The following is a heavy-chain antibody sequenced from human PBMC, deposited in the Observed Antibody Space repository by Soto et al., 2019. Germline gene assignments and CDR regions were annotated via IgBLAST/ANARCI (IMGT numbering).Heavy chain of an antibody. CDR3: VRPDSTGYYSH. Sequence: PGASLNISCKGSGYSFTNYWIGWVRQMPGKGLEWMAIINPADSDTRYSPSFQGQVTVSVDKSISTAYLQRGSLKASDTAMYYCVRPDSTGYYSHWGQGTPVTVSS. J-gene: IGHJ4*02. CDR1: GYSFTNYW. D-gene: IGHD3-9*01. V-gene: IGHV5-51*01. CDR2: INPADSDT.